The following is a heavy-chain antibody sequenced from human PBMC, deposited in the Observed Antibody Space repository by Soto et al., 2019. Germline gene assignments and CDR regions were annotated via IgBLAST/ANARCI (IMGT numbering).Heavy chain of an antibody. V-gene: IGHV4-34*01. J-gene: IGHJ5*02. CDR3: ARGFRRVVTSNCFDP. CDR2: INHSGST. CDR1: GGSFSGYY. D-gene: IGHD3-10*01. Sequence: QVQLQQWGAGLLKPSETLSLTCAVYGGSFSGYYWSWIRQPPGKGLEWIGEINHSGSTNYNPSLRSRVTKSVDTSKNQFSLKLSSVTAADTAVYYCARGFRRVVTSNCFDPWGQGTLVTVSS.